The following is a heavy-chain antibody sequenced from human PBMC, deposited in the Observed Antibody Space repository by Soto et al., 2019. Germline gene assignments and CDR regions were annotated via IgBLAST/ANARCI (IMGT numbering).Heavy chain of an antibody. J-gene: IGHJ4*02. Sequence: QVQLQESGPGLVKPSETLSLTCTVSRGSNSAYYWSWIRQSPGKGLEWLGYIFYSGNTKYNPFLKSGIMISVDPSKKQFSLKLTSVTAADPAVYYCAREGGGYRFDYWGQGILVTVSS. D-gene: IGHD1-26*01. CDR1: RGSNSAYY. CDR3: AREGGGYRFDY. CDR2: IFYSGNT. V-gene: IGHV4-59*12.